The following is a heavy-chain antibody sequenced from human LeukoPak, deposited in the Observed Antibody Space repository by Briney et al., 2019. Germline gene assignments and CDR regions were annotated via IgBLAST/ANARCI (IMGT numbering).Heavy chain of an antibody. Sequence: TGGSLRLSCAASRFRFSTFPMGWVRQAPGKGLEWVSGISAGGETTFYADSVRGRLTISRDNSKNTLDLQMNSLRADDTAVYYCAKPLLTTATGTGRAFDIWGQGTMVTVSS. CDR3: AKPLLTTATGTGRAFDI. CDR2: ISAGGETT. V-gene: IGHV3-23*01. CDR1: RFRFSTFP. J-gene: IGHJ3*02. D-gene: IGHD1-1*01.